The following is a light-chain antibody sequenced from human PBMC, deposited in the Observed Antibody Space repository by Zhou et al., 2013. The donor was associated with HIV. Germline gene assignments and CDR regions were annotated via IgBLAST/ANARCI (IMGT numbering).Light chain of an antibody. CDR1: QGIRDA. V-gene: IGKV1-NL1*01. J-gene: IGKJ2*01. Sequence: DIQMTQSPSSLSASVGDRVTMTCRASQGIRDALAWYQQRLGKAPKLLLYAASSLESGVPSRFSGSGSGTDYTLIISSLQPEDFATYYCQQYYSTPPTFGQGTKLEIK. CDR2: AAS. CDR3: QQYYSTPPT.